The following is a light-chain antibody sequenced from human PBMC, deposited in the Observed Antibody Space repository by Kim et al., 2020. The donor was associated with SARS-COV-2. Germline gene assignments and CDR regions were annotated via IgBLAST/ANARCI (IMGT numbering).Light chain of an antibody. J-gene: IGKJ4*01. CDR2: ATS. CDR1: QGIRND. CDR3: LQDYDYPLT. V-gene: IGKV1-6*01. Sequence: AIQMTQSQSSLSASVGDRVTITCRASQGIRNDLGWYQQKPWRAPNLLIYATSTLQSGVPSRFSGSGSGTDFTLTISSLQPEDVATYYCLQDYDYPLTVGGGTKVDIK.